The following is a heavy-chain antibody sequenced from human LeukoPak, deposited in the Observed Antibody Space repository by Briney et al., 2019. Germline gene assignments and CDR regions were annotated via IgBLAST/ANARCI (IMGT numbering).Heavy chain of an antibody. V-gene: IGHV3-30*02. Sequence: GGSLRLSCAASIFSFSTFGFHWVRQAPGKGLEWVAFIPYDGSDKYYADSVKGRFTVSRDNSKNTLYLHMNSLRVEDTAVYYCAKGLGDYDDFRLSSWGQGTLVTVSS. J-gene: IGHJ5*02. D-gene: IGHD4-17*01. CDR1: IFSFSTFG. CDR2: IPYDGSDK. CDR3: AKGLGDYDDFRLSS.